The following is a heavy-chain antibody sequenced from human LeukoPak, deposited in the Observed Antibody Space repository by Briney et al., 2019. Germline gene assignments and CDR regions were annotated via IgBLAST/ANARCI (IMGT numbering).Heavy chain of an antibody. J-gene: IGHJ4*02. Sequence: PSETLSLTCAVSGGSISSSNWWSWVRQPPGKGLEWIGEIYHSGSTNYNPSLKSRVTISVDKSKNQFSLKLSSVTAADTAVYYCASEGVGYCTNGVCSGRVFDYWGQGALVTVSS. CDR1: GGSISSSNW. CDR2: IYHSGST. D-gene: IGHD2-8*01. CDR3: ASEGVGYCTNGVCSGRVFDY. V-gene: IGHV4-4*02.